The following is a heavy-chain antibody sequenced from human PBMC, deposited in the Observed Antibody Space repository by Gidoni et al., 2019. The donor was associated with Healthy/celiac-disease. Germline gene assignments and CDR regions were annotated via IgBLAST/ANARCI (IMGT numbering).Heavy chain of an antibody. CDR2: INPNSGGT. J-gene: IGHJ4*02. V-gene: IGHV1-2*04. Sequence: QVQLVQSGAEVKKPGASVKVSCKASGYTFTGYYMHWVRQAPGQGLEWMGWINPNSGGTNYAQKLQGWVTMTRDTSISTAYMELSRMRSDDTAVYYCAILRVPPKAPYDYWGQGTLVTVSS. CDR1: GYTFTGYY. CDR3: AILRVPPKAPYDY. D-gene: IGHD2-2*01.